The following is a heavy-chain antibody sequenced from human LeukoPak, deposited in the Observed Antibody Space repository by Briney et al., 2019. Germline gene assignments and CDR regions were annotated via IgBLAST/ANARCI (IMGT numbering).Heavy chain of an antibody. CDR3: ARRCGPAAKSGAFDY. CDR1: GFTFNSYA. V-gene: IGHV3-23*01. J-gene: IGHJ4*02. Sequence: GGSLRLSCAASGFTFNSYAMSWVRQAPGKGLEWVSAISGSGGSTYYADSVKGWFTISRDNSKNTLYLQMNSLRAEDTAVYYCARRCGPAAKSGAFDYWGQGPLVTVSS. D-gene: IGHD2-2*01. CDR2: ISGSGGST.